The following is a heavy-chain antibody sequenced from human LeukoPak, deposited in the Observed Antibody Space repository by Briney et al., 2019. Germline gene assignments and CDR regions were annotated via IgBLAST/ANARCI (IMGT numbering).Heavy chain of an antibody. CDR2: ISTSGST. D-gene: IGHD1-26*01. CDR1: GGSATTYY. Sequence: MTSETLSLTCTVSGGSATTYYWSWIRQSAGKGLEWIGHISTSGSTTYNPSLKSRVTMSVDTSKNQFSLKLSSVTAADTAVYYCAREATVVGATIIWGQGTLVTVSS. V-gene: IGHV4-4*07. CDR3: AREATVVGATII. J-gene: IGHJ4*02.